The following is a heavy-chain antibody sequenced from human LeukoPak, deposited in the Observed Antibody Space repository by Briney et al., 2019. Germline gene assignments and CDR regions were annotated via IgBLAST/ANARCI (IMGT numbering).Heavy chain of an antibody. CDR3: AGARANYGSGSYTFDY. D-gene: IGHD3-10*01. J-gene: IGHJ4*02. CDR1: GFTFSSYS. CDR2: ISSSSSYI. V-gene: IGHV3-21*01. Sequence: GGSLRFSCAASGFTFSSYSMNWVRQAPGKGLEWVSSISSSSSYIYYADSVKGRFTISRDNAKNSLYLQMNSLRAEDTAVYYCAGARANYGSGSYTFDYWGQGTLVTVSS.